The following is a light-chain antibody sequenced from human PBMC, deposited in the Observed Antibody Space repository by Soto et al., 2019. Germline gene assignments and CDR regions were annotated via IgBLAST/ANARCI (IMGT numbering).Light chain of an antibody. CDR2: RND. V-gene: IGLV1-47*01. Sequence: QSVLTQPPSASGTPGQRVTISCSGSISNLGSNFVFWYQQLPGAAPKLLISRNDQRPSGVPDRFSGSKSGTSASLAISGLRSEDEADYHCAAWDDILRGVVFGGGTKVTVL. CDR1: ISNLGSNF. J-gene: IGLJ3*02. CDR3: AAWDDILRGVV.